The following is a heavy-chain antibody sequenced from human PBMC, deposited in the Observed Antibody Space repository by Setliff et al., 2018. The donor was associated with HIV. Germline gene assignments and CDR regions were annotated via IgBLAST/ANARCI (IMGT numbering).Heavy chain of an antibody. J-gene: IGHJ4*02. CDR2: IDAGNGNT. CDR3: ARVDYYDSSGYWHFDY. Sequence: ASVKVSCKASGYTFITYAMHWVRQAPGQRLEWMGWIDAGNGNTKYSQKFQGRVTITRDTSASTAYLELSSLRSEDTAVYYCARVDYYDSSGYWHFDYWGQGTLVTVSS. D-gene: IGHD3-22*01. CDR1: GYTFITYA. V-gene: IGHV1-3*01.